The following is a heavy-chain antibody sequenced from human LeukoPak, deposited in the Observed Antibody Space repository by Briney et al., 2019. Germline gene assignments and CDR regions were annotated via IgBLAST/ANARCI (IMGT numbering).Heavy chain of an antibody. Sequence: PGGSLRLSCAASGFTFTTSWMHWFRQAPGKGLVWVSRIESDGTSTTYADSLKGRFTISRDNSKNTVYLQMNSLRPEDTAVYYCARDGGRATIVRGIIIMSVGDFWGQGALVTVST. CDR2: IESDGTST. D-gene: IGHD3-10*01. CDR3: ARDGGRATIVRGIIIMSVGDF. CDR1: GFTFTTSW. J-gene: IGHJ4*02. V-gene: IGHV3-74*01.